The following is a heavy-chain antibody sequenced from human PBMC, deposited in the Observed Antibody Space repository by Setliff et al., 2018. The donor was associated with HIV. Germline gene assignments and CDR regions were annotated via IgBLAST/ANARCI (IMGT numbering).Heavy chain of an antibody. CDR1: GYTFSSYG. CDR3: ARDGYYYDSSGHLAYYFDY. J-gene: IGHJ4*02. V-gene: IGHV7-4-1*02. Sequence: GASVKVSCKASGYTFSSYGISWVRQAPGQGLEWMGWINTNTGNPTYAQGFTGRFVFSLDTSVSTAYLQISSLKAEDIAVYYCARDGYYYDSSGHLAYYFDYWGQGTLVTVSS. D-gene: IGHD3-22*01. CDR2: INTNTGNP.